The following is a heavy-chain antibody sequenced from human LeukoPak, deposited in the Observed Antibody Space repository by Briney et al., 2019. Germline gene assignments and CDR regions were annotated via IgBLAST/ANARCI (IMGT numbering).Heavy chain of an antibody. CDR1: GFTFSSYA. CDR3: ARDQLAYSGYDTLFDY. CDR2: ISYDGSNK. V-gene: IGHV3-30*04. Sequence: PGGSLRLSCAASGFTFSSYAIHWVRQASGKGLEWVAVISYDGSNKYYADSVKGRFTISRDNSKNTLYLQLNSLRPEDTAVYYCARDQLAYSGYDTLFDYWGQGSLVTVSS. J-gene: IGHJ4*02. D-gene: IGHD5-12*01.